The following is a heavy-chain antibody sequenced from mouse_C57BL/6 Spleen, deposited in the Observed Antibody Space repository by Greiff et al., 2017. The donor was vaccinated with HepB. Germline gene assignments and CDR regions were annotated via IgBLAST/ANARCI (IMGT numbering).Heavy chain of an antibody. CDR1: GFTFSSYA. Sequence: EVKLEESGGGLVKPGGSLKLSCAASGFTFSSYAMSWVRQTPEKRLEWVATISDGGSYTYYPDNVKGRFTISRDNAKNNLYLQMSHLKSEDTAMYYCARDQDFDVWGTGTTVTVSS. CDR2: ISDGGSYT. CDR3: ARDQDFDV. J-gene: IGHJ1*03. V-gene: IGHV5-4*03.